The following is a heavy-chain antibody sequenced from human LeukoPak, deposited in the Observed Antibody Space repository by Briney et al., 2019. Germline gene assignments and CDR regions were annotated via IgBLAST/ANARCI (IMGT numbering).Heavy chain of an antibody. CDR3: ASYYYDSSVYYGPFDY. CDR1: GGSISTSYYY. Sequence: SETLSLTCTVSGGSISTSYYYWGWIRQPPGKGLEWIGNIHNSESTYYNPSLKSRVTISVDTSKNQFSLKLRSVTAADTAVYYCASYYYDSSVYYGPFDYWGQGTLVTVSS. J-gene: IGHJ4*02. V-gene: IGHV4-39*01. CDR2: IHNSEST. D-gene: IGHD3-22*01.